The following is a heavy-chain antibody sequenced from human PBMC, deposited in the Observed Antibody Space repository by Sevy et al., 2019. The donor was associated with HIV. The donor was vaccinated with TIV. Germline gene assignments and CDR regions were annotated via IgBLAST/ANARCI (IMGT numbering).Heavy chain of an antibody. CDR1: GFTFSSYS. CDR2: ISGYSDYI. Sequence: GGSLRLSCAASGFTFSSYSMNWVRQTPGKGLEWVSSISGYSDYISYADSVKGRFTISRDNAQDSLYLQMNSLRAEDTAVYYCARFGYSGSQTTRFDNWGQGTLVTVSS. J-gene: IGHJ4*02. CDR3: ARFGYSGSQTTRFDN. D-gene: IGHD1-26*01. V-gene: IGHV3-21*01.